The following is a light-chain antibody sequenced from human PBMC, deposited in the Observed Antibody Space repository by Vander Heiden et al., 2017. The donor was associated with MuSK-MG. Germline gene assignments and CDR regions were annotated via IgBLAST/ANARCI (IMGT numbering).Light chain of an antibody. CDR2: DAS. CDR3: QQEDNLPVT. V-gene: IGKV1-33*01. CDR1: QDISNY. Sequence: DIQMTQSPSSLSASVGDRVTITCQASQDISNYLNWYQQKPGKAPKLLIYDASNLETGVPSRFSGSGSGTDFTFTISSLQPEDIATYYCQQEDNLPVTFGHGTKVDIK. J-gene: IGKJ3*01.